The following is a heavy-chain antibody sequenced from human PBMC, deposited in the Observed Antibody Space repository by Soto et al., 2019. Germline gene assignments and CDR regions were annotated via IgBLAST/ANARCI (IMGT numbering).Heavy chain of an antibody. CDR2: IYYSGST. Sequence: QVQLQESGPGLVKPSETLSLTCTVSGGSISRYYWSWIRQPPGKGLEWIGYIYYSGSTNYNPSLKSRVTITVDTSNNQFSPKLSSVTAADTAVYYCAREIGFGGNGMDDWGQGTTVTVSS. CDR3: AREIGFGGNGMDD. J-gene: IGHJ6*02. D-gene: IGHD3-10*01. CDR1: GGSISRYY. V-gene: IGHV4-59*01.